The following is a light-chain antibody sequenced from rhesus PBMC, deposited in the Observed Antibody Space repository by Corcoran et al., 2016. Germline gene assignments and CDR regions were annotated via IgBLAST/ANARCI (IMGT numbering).Light chain of an antibody. J-gene: IGKJ2*01. CDR1: QGISNY. CDR3: LQFNSDPYS. CDR2: DAA. V-gene: IGKV1-43*02. Sequence: DIQMTQSPSSLSASVGDRVTITCRASQGISNYLSWYQEKPGKAPKLLIYDAATLRSGVPSRFSGSGSWTDFTLTISSLQPEDFATYYCLQFNSDPYSFGQGTKVEIK.